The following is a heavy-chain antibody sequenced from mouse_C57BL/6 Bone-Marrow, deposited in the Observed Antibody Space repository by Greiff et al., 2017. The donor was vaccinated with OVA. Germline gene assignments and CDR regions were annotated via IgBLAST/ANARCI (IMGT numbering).Heavy chain of an antibody. Sequence: QVQLKESGAELVKPGASVKLSCKASGYTFTEYTIHWVKQRSGQGLEWIGWFYPGSGSIKYNEKFKDKATLTADKSSSTVYMELSRLTSEDSAVYFCARHKSPYYYGSSLYWYFDVWGTGTTVTVSS. V-gene: IGHV1-62-2*01. D-gene: IGHD1-1*01. CDR3: ARHKSPYYYGSSLYWYFDV. J-gene: IGHJ1*03. CDR1: GYTFTEYT. CDR2: FYPGSGSI.